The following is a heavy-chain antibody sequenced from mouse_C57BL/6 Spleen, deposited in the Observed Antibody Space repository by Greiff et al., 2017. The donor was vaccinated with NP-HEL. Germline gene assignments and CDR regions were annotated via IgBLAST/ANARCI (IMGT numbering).Heavy chain of an antibody. Sequence: QVQLQQSGAELAKPGASVKLSCKASGYTFTSYWMHWVKQRPGQGLEWIGYINPSSGYTKYNQKFKDKATLTANKSSSTADMQLSSLTDEDSAVYYGARSGRGDSSAPAWFAYWGQGTLVTVSA. CDR3: ARSGRGDSSAPAWFAY. CDR1: GYTFTSYW. J-gene: IGHJ3*01. V-gene: IGHV1-7*01. D-gene: IGHD3-2*02. CDR2: INPSSGYT.